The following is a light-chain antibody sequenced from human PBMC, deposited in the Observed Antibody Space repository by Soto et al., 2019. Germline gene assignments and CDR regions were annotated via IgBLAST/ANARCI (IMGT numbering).Light chain of an antibody. Sequence: QSVLTQPPSASGTPGQRVAISCSGASSNIGSTHANWYRQLPGSAPKLLIYSDNQRPSGVPDRFSGSKSGTSASLAISGLQSEDEADYYCAAWDNSLNGYVFGTGTKVTVL. CDR3: AAWDNSLNGYV. V-gene: IGLV1-44*01. J-gene: IGLJ1*01. CDR2: SDN. CDR1: SSNIGSTH.